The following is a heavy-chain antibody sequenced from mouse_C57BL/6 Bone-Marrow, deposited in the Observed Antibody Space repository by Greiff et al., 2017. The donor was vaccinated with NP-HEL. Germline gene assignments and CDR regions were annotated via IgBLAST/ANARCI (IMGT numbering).Heavy chain of an antibody. V-gene: IGHV1-72*01. CDR2: IDPNSGGT. J-gene: IGHJ2*01. Sequence: QVQLQQSGAELVKPGASVKLSCTASGYTFTSYFMHWVKQRPGRGLEWIGRIDPNSGGTKYNEKFKSKTTLTVDKPSSTAYMQLNSMTSEDSAVYYCARYYYGSSSFDYWGQGTTLTVSS. D-gene: IGHD1-1*01. CDR1: GYTFTSYF. CDR3: ARYYYGSSSFDY.